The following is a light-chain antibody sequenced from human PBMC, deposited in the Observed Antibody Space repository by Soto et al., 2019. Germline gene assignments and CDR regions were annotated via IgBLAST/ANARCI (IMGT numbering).Light chain of an antibody. Sequence: QSVLTQPASVSGSPGQSIAISCTGSSSNVGIYNYVSWYQQPPGKVPKLIIYEVTNRPSGVSNRFSGSKSGNTASLIISGLQADDEADYYCTSYTTRSTRVFGTGTKLTVL. CDR3: TSYTTRSTRV. J-gene: IGLJ1*01. CDR2: EVT. V-gene: IGLV2-14*01. CDR1: SSNVGIYNY.